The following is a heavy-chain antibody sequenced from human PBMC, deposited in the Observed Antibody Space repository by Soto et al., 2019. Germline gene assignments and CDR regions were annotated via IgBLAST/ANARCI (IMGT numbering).Heavy chain of an antibody. CDR3: AREYYYDSSGYPPNWFDP. V-gene: IGHV3-30-3*01. D-gene: IGHD3-22*01. CDR1: GFTFSSYA. Sequence: GGSLRLSCAASGFTFSSYAMHWVRQAPGKGLEWVAVISYDGSNKYYADSVKGRFTISRDNSKNTLYLQMNSLRAEDTAVYYCAREYYYDSSGYPPNWFDPWGPGTLVTVSS. J-gene: IGHJ5*02. CDR2: ISYDGSNK.